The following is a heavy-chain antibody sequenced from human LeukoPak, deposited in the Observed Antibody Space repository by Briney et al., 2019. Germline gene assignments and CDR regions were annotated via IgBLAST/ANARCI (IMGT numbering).Heavy chain of an antibody. V-gene: IGHV4-39*07. CDR3: ARSGGRIFGVVGPFDY. CDR2: IYYSGST. CDR1: GGSISSSSYY. D-gene: IGHD3-3*01. Sequence: PSETLSLTCTVSGGSISSSSYYWGWIRQPPGKGLEWIGSIYYSGSTYYNPSLKSRVTISVDTSKNQFSLKLSSVTAADTAVYYCARSGGRIFGVVGPFDYWGQGTLVTVSS. J-gene: IGHJ4*02.